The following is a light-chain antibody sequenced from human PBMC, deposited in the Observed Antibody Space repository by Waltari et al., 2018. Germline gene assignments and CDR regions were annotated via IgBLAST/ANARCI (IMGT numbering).Light chain of an antibody. CDR1: QRVSSY. V-gene: IGKV3-11*01. CDR2: DAS. Sequence: IVLTQSPATLSLSPGERATLPCRASQRVSSYLAWYQQKPGQAPRLLIYDASNRATGIPARFSGSGSGTDFTLTISSLEPEDFAVYYCQQRSNWPPDTFGQGTKLEIK. J-gene: IGKJ2*01. CDR3: QQRSNWPPDT.